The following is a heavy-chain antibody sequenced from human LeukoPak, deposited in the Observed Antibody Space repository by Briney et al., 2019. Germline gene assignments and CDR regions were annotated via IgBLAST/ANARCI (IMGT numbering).Heavy chain of an antibody. V-gene: IGHV3-7*01. J-gene: IGHJ4*02. D-gene: IGHD2-21*01. CDR2: IKQDGSEK. CDR1: GFPFSSYW. Sequence: GGSLRLSCAASGFPFSSYWMSWVRQAPGKGLEWVANIKQDGSEKYYVDSVKGRFTISRDNAKNSLYLQMNSLRAEDTAVYYCARDLLPPYFDYWGQGTLVTVSS. CDR3: ARDLLPPYFDY.